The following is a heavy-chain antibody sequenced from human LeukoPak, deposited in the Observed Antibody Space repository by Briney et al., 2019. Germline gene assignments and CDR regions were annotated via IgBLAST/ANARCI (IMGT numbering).Heavy chain of an antibody. Sequence: SVKVSCKASGGTFSSYAISWVRQAPGQGLEWMGRIIPILGIANCAQKFQGRVTITADKSTSTAYMELSSLRSEDTAVYYCASNLDIVATIKRPSQRLAEGDYWGQGTLVTVSS. V-gene: IGHV1-69*04. CDR3: ASNLDIVATIKRPSQRLAEGDY. J-gene: IGHJ4*02. D-gene: IGHD5-12*01. CDR1: GGTFSSYA. CDR2: IIPILGIA.